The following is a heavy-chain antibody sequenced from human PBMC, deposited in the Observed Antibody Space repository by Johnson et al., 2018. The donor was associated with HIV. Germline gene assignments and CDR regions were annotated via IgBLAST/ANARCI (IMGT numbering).Heavy chain of an antibody. Sequence: VQVVESGGGLVQPGESLRLSCAASGFTVSSNYMSWVRQAPGKGLEWVSVIYSGGSTYDADSVKGRFTISRDNSKNTLYLQMNSLRAEATAVYYCANNLQQLATKDAFDIWGQGIMVTVSS. J-gene: IGHJ3*02. V-gene: IGHV3-66*02. CDR1: GFTVSSNY. CDR3: ANNLQQLATKDAFDI. D-gene: IGHD6-13*01. CDR2: IYSGGST.